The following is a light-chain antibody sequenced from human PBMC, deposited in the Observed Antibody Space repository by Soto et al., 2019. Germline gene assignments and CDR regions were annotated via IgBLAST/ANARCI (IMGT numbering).Light chain of an antibody. CDR1: NIGSKN. CDR3: QVWDSSTLV. V-gene: IGLV3-9*01. J-gene: IGLJ2*01. Sequence: SYELTQPLSVSVALGQTARITCGGNNIGSKNVHWYQQKPGQAPVLVIYRDSNRPSGIPERFSGSNSGNTATLTISRAEGGDEADYYWQVWDSSTLVFGGGTKLTVL. CDR2: RDS.